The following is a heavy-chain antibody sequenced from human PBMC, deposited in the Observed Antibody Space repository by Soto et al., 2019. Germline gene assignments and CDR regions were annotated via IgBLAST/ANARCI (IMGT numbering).Heavy chain of an antibody. V-gene: IGHV3-30-3*01. J-gene: IGHJ4*02. CDR1: GFTFSSYA. Sequence: QVQLVESGGGVVQPGRSLRLSCAASGFTFSSYAMHWVRKAPGKGLEWVAVISYDGSNKYYADSVKGRFTISRDNSKNTLYLQMNSLRAEDTAVYYCARTRWGFDYWGQGTLVTVSS. CDR2: ISYDGSNK. CDR3: ARTRWGFDY. D-gene: IGHD3-16*01.